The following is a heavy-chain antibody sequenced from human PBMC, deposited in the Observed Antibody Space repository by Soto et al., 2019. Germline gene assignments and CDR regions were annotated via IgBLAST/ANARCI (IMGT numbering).Heavy chain of an antibody. V-gene: IGHV1-69*12. J-gene: IGHJ6*02. CDR2: SIPIFGTA. D-gene: IGHD3-10*01. CDR1: GGTFSSYA. Sequence: QVQLVQSGAEVKKPGSSVKVSCKASGGTFSSYAISWVRQAPGQGLEWMGGSIPIFGTANYAQKFQGRVTITADESTSTAYIGLSGLRSEDTAVYYCVRSHTGGRFCYGMDVWGQGPRVTVSS. CDR3: VRSHTGGRFCYGMDV.